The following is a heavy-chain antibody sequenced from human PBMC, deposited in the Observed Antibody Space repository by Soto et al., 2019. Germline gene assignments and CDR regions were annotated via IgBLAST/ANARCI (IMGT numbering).Heavy chain of an antibody. D-gene: IGHD1-20*01. V-gene: IGHV3-30-3*01. CDR3: AGAYAAITPGDY. CDR2: ISYDGSKK. CDR1: GFTFSSDA. Sequence: QVQLVESGGGVVQPGRSLRLSCAASGFTFSSDAMHWVRQALGKGLEWVAVISYDGSKKYYADSVKGRFTIPRDNSKNTLYLQMNSLRAEDTAVYYCAGAYAAITPGDYWGQGTLVTVSS. J-gene: IGHJ4*02.